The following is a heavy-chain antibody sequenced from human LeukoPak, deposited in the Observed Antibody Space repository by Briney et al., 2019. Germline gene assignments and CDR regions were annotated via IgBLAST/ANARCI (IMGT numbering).Heavy chain of an antibody. CDR1: GFTFSSYW. J-gene: IGHJ4*02. V-gene: IGHV3-7*01. Sequence: PGGSLRLSCAASGFTFSSYWMSWVRQAPGKGLEWVANIKQDGSEKYYVDSVKGRFTISRDNAKNSLYLQMNSLRAEDTAVYYCAKERMATILYFDYWGQGTLVTVSS. CDR3: AKERMATILYFDY. D-gene: IGHD5-24*01. CDR2: IKQDGSEK.